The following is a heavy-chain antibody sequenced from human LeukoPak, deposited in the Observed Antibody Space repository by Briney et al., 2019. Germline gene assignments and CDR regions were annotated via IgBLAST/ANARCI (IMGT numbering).Heavy chain of an antibody. J-gene: IGHJ4*02. D-gene: IGHD2-8*01. CDR2: IHSGGNK. CDR3: ARAPALMCID. CDR1: GFTVSSNC. Sequence: GGSLRLSCAASGFTVSSNCMSWVRQAPGKGLEWVSAIHSGGNKNYADTVKGRFTISRDNSNNTVSLQMNRRRVEEKAVYSWARAPALMCIDWGQGTLVTVSS. V-gene: IGHV3-53*01.